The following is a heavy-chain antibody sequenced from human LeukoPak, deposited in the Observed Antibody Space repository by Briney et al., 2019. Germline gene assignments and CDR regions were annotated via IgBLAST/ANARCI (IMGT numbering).Heavy chain of an antibody. CDR1: GFTFSSYE. CDR3: ARDLGVVTAFFEY. D-gene: IGHD2-21*02. J-gene: IGHJ4*02. V-gene: IGHV3-48*03. Sequence: PGGSLRLSCAASGFTFSSYEMNWVRQAPGKGLEWVSYISSSGSTIYYADSVKGRFTISRDNAKNSLYLQMNSLRAEDTAVYYCARDLGVVTAFFEYWAREPWSPSPQ. CDR2: ISSSGSTI.